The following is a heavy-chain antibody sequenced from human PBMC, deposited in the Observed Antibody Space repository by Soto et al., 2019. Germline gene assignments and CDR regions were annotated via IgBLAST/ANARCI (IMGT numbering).Heavy chain of an antibody. J-gene: IGHJ6*03. Sequence: GGSLRLSCAASGVTVSNNYMSWVRQAPGQGLEWVSAISGSGGSTYYADSVKGRFTISRDNSKKTLYLQMNSMRAEDTAVYYGAKSLVKNHYYYSLDVWGQGTTVTVSS. CDR2: ISGSGGST. CDR1: GVTVSNNY. CDR3: AKSLVKNHYYYSLDV. V-gene: IGHV3-23*01. D-gene: IGHD6-6*01.